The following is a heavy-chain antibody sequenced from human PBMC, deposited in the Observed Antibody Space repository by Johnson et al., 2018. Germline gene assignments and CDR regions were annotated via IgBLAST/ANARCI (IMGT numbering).Heavy chain of an antibody. CDR2: INSDGSIT. Sequence: EVQLVESGGGLVQPGGSLRLSCAASGFTFSSYWIHWVRQAPGKGLVWVSRINSDGSITNYADSVKGRFTISRDNAKNTLYLQMNSRRAEDTAVYYCARGAKNYYYMDVWGKGTPVTVSS. D-gene: IGHD1-26*01. CDR1: GFTFSSYW. J-gene: IGHJ6*03. CDR3: ARGAKNYYYMDV. V-gene: IGHV3-74*01.